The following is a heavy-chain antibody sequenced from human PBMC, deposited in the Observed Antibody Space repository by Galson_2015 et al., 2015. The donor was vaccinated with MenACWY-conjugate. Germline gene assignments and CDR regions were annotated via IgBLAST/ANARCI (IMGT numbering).Heavy chain of an antibody. CDR1: GFTFSSHG. J-gene: IGHJ4*02. D-gene: IGHD3-9*01. Sequence: SLRLSCAASGFTFSSHGMSWVRQAPGKGLERVSAIRSSGGKTYYADSVKGRFTISRDNSENTLYLQMNSLRAEDTAVYYCARDHILTGHILDYWGQGNLVTVSS. CDR2: IRSSGGKT. V-gene: IGHV3-23*01. CDR3: ARDHILTGHILDY.